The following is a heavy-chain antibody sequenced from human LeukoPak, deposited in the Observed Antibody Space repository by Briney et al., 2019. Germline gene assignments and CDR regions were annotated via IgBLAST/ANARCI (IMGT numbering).Heavy chain of an antibody. V-gene: IGHV3-48*03. CDR1: GFTFSGYD. CDR3: ARVLPYSHALDV. D-gene: IGHD2-21*01. Sequence: GGSLRLSCAASGFTFSGYDMNWVRQAPGKGLEWVSYISSSVSTIDYAESLKGRFTISRDNAKNSLYLQINSLRAEDTALYYCARVLPYSHALDVWGQGTTVTVS. J-gene: IGHJ6*02. CDR2: ISSSVSTI.